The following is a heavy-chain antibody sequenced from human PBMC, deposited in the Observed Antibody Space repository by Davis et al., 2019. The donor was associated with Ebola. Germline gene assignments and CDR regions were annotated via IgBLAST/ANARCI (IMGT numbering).Heavy chain of an antibody. CDR1: GYSFTSYW. D-gene: IGHD1-1*01. V-gene: IGHV5-51*01. Sequence: PGGSLRLSCKGSGYSFTSYWIGWVRQMPGKGLEWMGIIYPGDSDTRYSPSFQGQVTISADKSISTAYLQWSSLKASDTAMYYCARHRAYNWNAPGRGNWFDPWGQGTLVTVSS. CDR2: IYPGDSDT. CDR3: ARHRAYNWNAPGRGNWFDP. J-gene: IGHJ5*02.